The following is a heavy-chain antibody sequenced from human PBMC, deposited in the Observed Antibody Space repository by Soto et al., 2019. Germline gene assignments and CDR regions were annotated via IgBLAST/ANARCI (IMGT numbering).Heavy chain of an antibody. D-gene: IGHD5-18*01. CDR3: VREKRCAMVLLPFPLTY. V-gene: IGHV1-2*02. J-gene: IGHJ4*01. CDR1: VYTFTGYY. Sequence: ASVTVSCKACVYTFTGYYMHWVRQAPGQGREWMGWINTNSGGTNYAQKFQGRVTMNRDTYISKAYIELSRLRSDDTAVYECVREKRCAMVLLPFPLTYWGQGTMVTVYS. CDR2: INTNSGGT.